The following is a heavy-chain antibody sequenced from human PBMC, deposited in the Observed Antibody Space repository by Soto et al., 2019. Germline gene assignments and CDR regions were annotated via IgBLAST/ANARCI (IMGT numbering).Heavy chain of an antibody. J-gene: IGHJ6*03. CDR3: ARERQHRWDYYYYMDV. Sequence: SETLSLTCTVSGGSISSYYWSWIRQPPGKGLEWIGYIYYSGSTNYNPSLKSRVTISVDTSKNQFSLKLSSVPAADTAVYYCARERQHRWDYYYYMDVWGKGTTVTVSS. V-gene: IGHV4-59*01. D-gene: IGHD5-18*01. CDR2: IYYSGST. CDR1: GGSISSYY.